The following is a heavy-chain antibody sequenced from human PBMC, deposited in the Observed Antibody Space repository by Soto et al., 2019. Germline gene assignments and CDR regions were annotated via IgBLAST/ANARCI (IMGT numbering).Heavy chain of an antibody. Sequence: SLRLSCAASGFTFEDYAMHWVRQAPGKGLEWVSGISWNSGSIGYADSVKGRFTISRDNAKNSLYLQMNSLRAEDTALYYCARDYYDSSGYSLTNWGQGTLVTVSS. V-gene: IGHV3-9*01. CDR2: ISWNSGSI. J-gene: IGHJ4*02. CDR1: GFTFEDYA. D-gene: IGHD3-22*01. CDR3: ARDYYDSSGYSLTN.